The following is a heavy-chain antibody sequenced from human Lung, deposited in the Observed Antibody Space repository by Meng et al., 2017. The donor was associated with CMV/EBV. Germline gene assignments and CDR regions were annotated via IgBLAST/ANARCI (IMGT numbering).Heavy chain of an antibody. Sequence: GGSLRLXCAASGFTFSSYSMNWVRQAPGKGLEWVSYISSSSSTIYYADSVKGRFTISRDNAKNSLYMQMNSLRAEDTAVYYCARGGITIFGLVTRVMDVWGQGTXVTVGS. J-gene: IGHJ6*01. CDR1: GFTFSSYS. V-gene: IGHV3-48*04. D-gene: IGHD3-3*01. CDR2: ISSSSSTI. CDR3: ARGGITIFGLVTRVMDV.